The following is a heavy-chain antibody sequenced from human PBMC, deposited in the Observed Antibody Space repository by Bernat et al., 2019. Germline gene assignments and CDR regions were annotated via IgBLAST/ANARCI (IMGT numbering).Heavy chain of an antibody. D-gene: IGHD3-16*01. Sequence: EVQLVESGGGLVKPGGSLRLSCAASGFTFSSYSMNWVRQAPGKGLEWVSSISGSSSYIYHADSVKGRFTISRDNGENSLYLQMNSLRAEDTAVYYCARMGGADFDDWGQGTLVTVSS. CDR2: ISGSSSYI. J-gene: IGHJ4*02. V-gene: IGHV3-21*06. CDR3: ARMGGADFDD. CDR1: GFTFSSYS.